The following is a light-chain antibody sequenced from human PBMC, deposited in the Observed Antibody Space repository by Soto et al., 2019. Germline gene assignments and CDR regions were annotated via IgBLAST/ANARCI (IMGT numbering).Light chain of an antibody. CDR1: NIGSKS. Sequence: SYELTQPPSVSVAPGKTARITCGGNNIGSKSVHWYQQKPGQAPVQVIYYDSDRPSGIPERFSGSNSGNTATLTISMVEAGDEADYYCQVWDSSSDHVVFGGGTTLTVL. CDR3: QVWDSSSDHVV. CDR2: YDS. V-gene: IGLV3-21*04. J-gene: IGLJ2*01.